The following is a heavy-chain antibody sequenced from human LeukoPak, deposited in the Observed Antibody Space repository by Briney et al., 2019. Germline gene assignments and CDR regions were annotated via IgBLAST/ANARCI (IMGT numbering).Heavy chain of an antibody. CDR3: VRESYQPY. J-gene: IGHJ4*02. CDR2: FYGGGRT. V-gene: IGHV3-53*04. CDR1: GFTVSNNY. Sequence: GSLRLSCAASGFTVSNNYMSWVRQAPGKGLEWVSAFYGGGRTYYADSVKGRFTISRHNSKNTLYLQMNSLRAEDTAVYYCVRESYQPYWGQGTLVTVSS. D-gene: IGHD2-2*01.